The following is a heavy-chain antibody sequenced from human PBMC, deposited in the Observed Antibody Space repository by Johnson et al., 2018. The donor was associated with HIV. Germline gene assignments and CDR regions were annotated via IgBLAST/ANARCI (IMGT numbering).Heavy chain of an antibody. J-gene: IGHJ3*02. CDR3: ARGLLWFGELLEAFDI. CDR2: IYSGGST. V-gene: IGHV3-66*01. CDR1: GFTFSSNY. Sequence: EVRLVESGGGLVQPGGSLRLSCAASGFTFSSNYMSWVRQAPGKGLEWVSVIYSGGSTFYADSVKGRFTISRDNSKNTLYLQMNSLRTEDTAVYYCARGLLWFGELLEAFDIWGQGTMVTVSS. D-gene: IGHD3-10*01.